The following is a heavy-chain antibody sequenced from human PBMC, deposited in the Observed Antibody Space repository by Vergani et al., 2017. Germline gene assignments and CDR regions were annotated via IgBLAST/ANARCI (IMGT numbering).Heavy chain of an antibody. CDR3: ARLYGRDSSGSKYFDY. CDR2: IHPADSDT. Sequence: EVQLVQSGAEVNKPGESLKISCQISGYSFTNYWIGWVRQMPGKGLEWMGIIHPADSDTRYSPSFQGQVTISVDKSISTASLQRSSLRASDSAMYYCARLYGRDSSGSKYFDYWGQGTLVTVSS. D-gene: IGHD3-22*01. V-gene: IGHV5-51*01. CDR1: GYSFTNYW. J-gene: IGHJ4*02.